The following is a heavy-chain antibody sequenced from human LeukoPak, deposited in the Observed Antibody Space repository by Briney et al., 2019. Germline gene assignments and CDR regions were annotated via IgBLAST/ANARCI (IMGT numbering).Heavy chain of an antibody. CDR2: INSDGRRT. CDR3: AREVEVVPATMGAYYYYYMDV. J-gene: IGHJ6*03. CDR1: GFTISNHW. D-gene: IGHD2-2*01. Sequence: GGSLRLSCAASGFTISNHWRHWVRQAPGKGLVWVSRINSDGRRTSYADSVKGRFTISRDNAKNTLYLQMNSLRPDDTAVYYCAREVEVVPATMGAYYYYYMDVWGKGTTVTVSS. V-gene: IGHV3-74*01.